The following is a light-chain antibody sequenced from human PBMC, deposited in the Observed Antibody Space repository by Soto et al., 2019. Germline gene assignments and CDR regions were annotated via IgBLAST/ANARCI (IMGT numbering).Light chain of an antibody. V-gene: IGKV3-20*01. CDR1: QSVSSTY. Sequence: EFVLTQSPGTLSLSPGERATLSCMASQSVSSTYLAWYQQKPGQPPRLLIYGASSRATGIPDRFSGSGSGTDFTLTITRLESEDFAVYYCQQYGSSPVTFGKGTRLDIK. CDR3: QQYGSSPVT. J-gene: IGKJ5*01. CDR2: GAS.